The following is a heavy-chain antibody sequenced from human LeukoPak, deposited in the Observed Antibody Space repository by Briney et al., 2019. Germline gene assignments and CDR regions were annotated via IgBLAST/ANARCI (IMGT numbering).Heavy chain of an antibody. J-gene: IGHJ6*02. Sequence: ASVKVSCKASGYTFTSYGISWVRQAPGQGLEWMGWISAYNGNPNYAQKLQGRVTMTTDTSTSTAYMELRSLRSDDTAVYYCARDLPRYCSSTSCYTSYYYYGMDVWGQGTTVTVSS. CDR1: GYTFTSYG. D-gene: IGHD2-2*02. V-gene: IGHV1-18*01. CDR2: ISAYNGNP. CDR3: ARDLPRYCSSTSCYTSYYYYGMDV.